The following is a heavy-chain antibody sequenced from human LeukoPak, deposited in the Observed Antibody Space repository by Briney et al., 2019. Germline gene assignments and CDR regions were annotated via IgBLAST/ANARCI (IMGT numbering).Heavy chain of an antibody. CDR2: INSDGSST. CDR1: GSTFSSYW. J-gene: IGHJ4*02. V-gene: IGHV3-74*01. D-gene: IGHD1-7*01. Sequence: GGSLRLSCAASGSTFSSYWMHWVRQAPGKGLVWVSRINSDGSSTSYADSVKGRFTISRDNAKNTLYLQMNSLRAEDTAVYYCARDHVLSELELRPQDYWGQGTLVTVSS. CDR3: ARDHVLSELELRPQDY.